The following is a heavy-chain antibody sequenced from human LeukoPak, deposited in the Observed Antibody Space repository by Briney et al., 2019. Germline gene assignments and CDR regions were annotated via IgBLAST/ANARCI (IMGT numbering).Heavy chain of an antibody. CDR1: GFTFSSYS. D-gene: IGHD1-20*01. J-gene: IGHJ4*02. Sequence: GGSLRLSCAASGFTFSSYSMNWVRQAPGKGLEWVSAISSSGRYIYYADSVKGRFTISRDNSKNTLYLQMNSLRVEDTAVYYCAKAGMTRFDYWGQGIMVTVSS. CDR2: ISSSGRYI. CDR3: AKAGMTRFDY. V-gene: IGHV3-21*04.